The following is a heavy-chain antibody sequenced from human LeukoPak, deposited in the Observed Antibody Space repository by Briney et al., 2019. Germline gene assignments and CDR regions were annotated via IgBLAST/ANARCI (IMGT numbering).Heavy chain of an antibody. V-gene: IGHV3-33*01. Sequence: PGGSLRLSCAASGFTFSSYGMHWVRQAPGKGLEWVAVIWYDGSNKYYADSVKGRFTISRDNSKNTLYLQMNSLRAEDTAVYYCARAGVYSSSWYVHPWGQGTLVTVSS. J-gene: IGHJ4*02. CDR3: ARAGVYSSSWYVHP. D-gene: IGHD6-13*01. CDR2: IWYDGSNK. CDR1: GFTFSSYG.